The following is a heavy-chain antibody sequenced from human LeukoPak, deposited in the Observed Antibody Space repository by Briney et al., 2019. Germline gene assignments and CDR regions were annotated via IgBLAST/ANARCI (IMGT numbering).Heavy chain of an antibody. J-gene: IGHJ4*02. V-gene: IGHV1-69*05. CDR2: IIPIFGTA. CDR1: GGTFSSYA. Sequence: SVKVSCKASGGTFSSYAISWVRQAPGQGLEWMGRIIPIFGTANYAQKFQGRVTITTDESTSTAYMEQSSLRSEDTAVYYCARATHGDSHLYYWGQGTLVTVSS. CDR3: ARATHGDSHLYY. D-gene: IGHD4-17*01.